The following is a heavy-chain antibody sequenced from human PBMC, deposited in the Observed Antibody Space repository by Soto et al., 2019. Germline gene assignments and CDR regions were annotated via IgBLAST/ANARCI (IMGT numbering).Heavy chain of an antibody. V-gene: IGHV3-23*01. CDR2: ISGSGGST. Sequence: EVQLLESGGGLVQPGGSLRLSCAASGFSFSNYAMSWVRQAPGKGLEWVSGISGSGGSTYYADSVKGRFTISRDNSKNPLYLRVSSLRAEDTAVYYCARGHSGGWYTSYFDYWGQGTLVTVSS. J-gene: IGHJ4*02. D-gene: IGHD6-19*01. CDR1: GFSFSNYA. CDR3: ARGHSGGWYTSYFDY.